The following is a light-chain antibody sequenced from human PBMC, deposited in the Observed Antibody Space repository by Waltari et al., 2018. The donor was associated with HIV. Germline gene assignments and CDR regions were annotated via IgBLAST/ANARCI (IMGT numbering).Light chain of an antibody. J-gene: IGLJ2*01. Sequence: SYELTQPPSVSVSPGQTASITCSGDKLGDKYACWYQQKPGQSPVLVIYQGSKRPPGISERFTGSNSGNTATLTISGAQAMDEADYYCQAWDSALGVFGGGTKLTVL. CDR1: KLGDKY. CDR2: QGS. CDR3: QAWDSALGV. V-gene: IGLV3-1*01.